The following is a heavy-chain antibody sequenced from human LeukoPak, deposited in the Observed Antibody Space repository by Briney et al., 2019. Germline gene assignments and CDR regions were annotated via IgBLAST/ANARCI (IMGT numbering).Heavy chain of an antibody. J-gene: IGHJ3*02. D-gene: IGHD5-24*01. CDR3: ATATLRGWLQPGAFDI. CDR1: GYTFTGYY. Sequence: ASVKVSCKASGYTFTGYYMHWVRQAPGQGLEWMGWINPDSGGTIYAQNFQGRVTMTEDTSTDTAYMELSSLRSEDTAVYYCATATLRGWLQPGAFDIWGQGTMVTVSS. V-gene: IGHV1-2*02. CDR2: INPDSGGT.